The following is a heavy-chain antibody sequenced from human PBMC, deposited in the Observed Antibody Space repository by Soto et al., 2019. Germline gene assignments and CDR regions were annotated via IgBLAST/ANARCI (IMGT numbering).Heavy chain of an antibody. CDR1: GFTFSSYG. V-gene: IGHV3-30*03. CDR2: ISYDGSNK. J-gene: IGHJ4*02. CDR3: ATQYYYDSSGYYPPYYFDY. Sequence: PGGSLRLSFAASGFTFSSYGMHWVRQAPGKELEWVAVISYDGSNKYHADSVKGRFTISRDNSKNTLYLQMNSLRAEDTAVYYCATQYYYDSSGYYPPYYFDYWGQGTLVTVSS. D-gene: IGHD3-22*01.